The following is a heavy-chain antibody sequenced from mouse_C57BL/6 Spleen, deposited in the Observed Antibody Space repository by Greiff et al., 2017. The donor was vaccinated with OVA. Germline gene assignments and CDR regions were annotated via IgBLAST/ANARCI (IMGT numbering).Heavy chain of an antibody. Sequence: QVQLKQPGAELVRPGSSVKLSCKASGYTFTSYWMDWVKQRPGQGLEWIGNIYPSDSETHYNQKFKDKATLTVDKSSSTAYMQLSSLTSEDSAVYYCAREKDPDWAMDYWGQGTSVTVSS. CDR3: AREKDPDWAMDY. J-gene: IGHJ4*01. D-gene: IGHD4-1*01. V-gene: IGHV1-61*01. CDR1: GYTFTSYW. CDR2: IYPSDSET.